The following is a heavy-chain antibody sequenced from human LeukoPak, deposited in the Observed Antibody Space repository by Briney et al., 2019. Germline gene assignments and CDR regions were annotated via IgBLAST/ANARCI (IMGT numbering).Heavy chain of an antibody. CDR1: GNSLSETS. D-gene: IGHD1-26*01. J-gene: IGHJ4*02. CDR3: ATADKWEPLDY. Sequence: ASVKVSCQVSGNSLSETSIHWVRQAPGQWLEWMGGFDPEGGEPIFAQRFQGRFSMTEDTSADTAYMELSSLRPEDTAVYYCATADKWEPLDYWGQGTLVTVSS. CDR2: FDPEGGEP. V-gene: IGHV1-24*01.